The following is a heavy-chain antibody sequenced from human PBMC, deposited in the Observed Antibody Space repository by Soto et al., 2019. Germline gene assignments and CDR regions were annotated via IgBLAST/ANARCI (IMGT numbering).Heavy chain of an antibody. J-gene: IGHJ6*02. V-gene: IGHV4-39*01. CDR2: ICYSGST. CDR1: GGSISSSSYY. Sequence: KTSETLSLTCTVSGGSISSSSYYWGWIRQPPGKGLEWIGSICYSGSTYYNPSLKSRVTISVDTSKNQFSLKLSSVTAADTAVYYCAGGDYYYYGMDVWGQGTTVTVSS. CDR3: AGGDYYYYGMDV. D-gene: IGHD3-10*01.